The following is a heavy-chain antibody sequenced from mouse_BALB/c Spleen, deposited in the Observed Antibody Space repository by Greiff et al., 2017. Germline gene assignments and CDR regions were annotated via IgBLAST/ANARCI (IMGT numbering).Heavy chain of an antibody. CDR3: ARGNYDFAY. CDR2: ISSGGSYT. V-gene: IGHV5-9-3*01. Sequence: DVQLVESGGGLVKPGGSLKLSCAASGFTFSSYAMSWVRQTPEKRLEWVATISSGGSYTYYPDSVKGRFTISRDNAKNTLYLQMSSLRSEDTAMYYCARGNYDFAYWGQGTLVTVSA. J-gene: IGHJ3*01. CDR1: GFTFSSYA. D-gene: IGHD2-1*01.